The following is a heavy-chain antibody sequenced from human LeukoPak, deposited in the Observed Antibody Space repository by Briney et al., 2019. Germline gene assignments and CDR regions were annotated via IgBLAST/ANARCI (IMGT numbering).Heavy chain of an antibody. CDR1: GGTFSSYA. CDR2: INPSGGST. V-gene: IGHV1-46*01. Sequence: ASVKVSCKASGGTFSSYAISWVRQAPGQGLEWMGIINPSGGSTSYAQKFQGRVTMTRDMSTSTVYMELSSLRSEDTAVYYCARAVEYYDILTGQGAFDIWGQGTMVTVSS. J-gene: IGHJ3*02. D-gene: IGHD3-9*01. CDR3: ARAVEYYDILTGQGAFDI.